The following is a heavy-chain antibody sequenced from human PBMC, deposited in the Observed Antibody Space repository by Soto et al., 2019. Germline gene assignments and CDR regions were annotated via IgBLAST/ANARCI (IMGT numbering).Heavy chain of an antibody. Sequence: SETLSRTCTVSGGSISTYYWSWVRQPPGKGLEWFGYIYYSGTATYNPSLRSRVTISVDTSKKQFSLRLSSVTASDTAVYYCARDGDGAPGNWFDPWGQGTLVTVSS. CDR1: GGSISTYY. CDR2: IYYSGTA. V-gene: IGHV4-59*01. J-gene: IGHJ5*02. D-gene: IGHD3-16*01. CDR3: ARDGDGAPGNWFDP.